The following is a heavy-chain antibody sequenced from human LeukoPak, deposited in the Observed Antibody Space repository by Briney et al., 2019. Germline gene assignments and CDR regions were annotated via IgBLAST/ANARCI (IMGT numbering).Heavy chain of an antibody. Sequence: SETLSLTCAVYGGSFSRYYWSWIRQSPGKGLEWIAEIDHRGDTNYNPSVKSRVTISVDTSKNQFSLKVRSLTAADTAVYYCARGPTISETGYFDFWGQGTRVTVSS. D-gene: IGHD1-1*01. CDR2: IDHRGDT. J-gene: IGHJ4*03. V-gene: IGHV4-34*01. CDR3: ARGPTISETGYFDF. CDR1: GGSFSRYY.